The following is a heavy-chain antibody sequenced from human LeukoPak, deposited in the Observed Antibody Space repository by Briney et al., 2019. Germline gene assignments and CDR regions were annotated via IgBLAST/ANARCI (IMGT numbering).Heavy chain of an antibody. CDR2: IYFSGTT. CDR1: GGSISSYY. D-gene: IGHD5-18*01. Sequence: SETLSLTCTVSGGSISSYYWSWIRQPPGKGLEWIGYIYFSGTTNYNPSLKSRVTVLVDTSKNQFSLKLRSVTAADTAVYYCARGRGYGRTFDYWGQGTLVTVSS. J-gene: IGHJ4*02. V-gene: IGHV4-59*01. CDR3: ARGRGYGRTFDY.